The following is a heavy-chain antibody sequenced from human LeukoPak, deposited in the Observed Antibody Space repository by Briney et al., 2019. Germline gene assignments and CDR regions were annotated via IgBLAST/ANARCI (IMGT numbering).Heavy chain of an antibody. CDR2: INHSGST. Sequence: PSETLSLTCAVYGGSFSGYYWSWIRQPPGKGLEWIGEINHSGSTNYNTSLKSRVTISVDTSKNQFSLKLSSVTAADTAVYYCARGSPLDYWGQGTLVTVSS. V-gene: IGHV4-34*01. CDR1: GGSFSGYY. CDR3: ARGSPLDY. J-gene: IGHJ4*02.